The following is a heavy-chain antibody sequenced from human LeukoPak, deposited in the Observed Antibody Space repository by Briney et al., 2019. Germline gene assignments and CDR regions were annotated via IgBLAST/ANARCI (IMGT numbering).Heavy chain of an antibody. CDR1: GFTFSSYS. V-gene: IGHV3-21*01. J-gene: IGHJ5*02. D-gene: IGHD5-18*01. CDR2: ISSSSSYI. CDR3: ARALHPDTAMVEGYNWFDP. Sequence: GGSLRPSCAASGFTFSSYSMNWVRKAPGKGLEWVSSISSSSSYIYYADSVKGRFTISRDNAKNSLYLQMNSLRAEDTAVYYCARALHPDTAMVEGYNWFDPWGQGTLVTVSS.